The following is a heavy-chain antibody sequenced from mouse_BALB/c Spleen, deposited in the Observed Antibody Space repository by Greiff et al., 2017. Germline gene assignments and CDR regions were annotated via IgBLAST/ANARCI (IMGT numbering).Heavy chain of an antibody. CDR2: ISYSGST. V-gene: IGHV3-2*02. CDR3: ARGDDYDGYAMDY. D-gene: IGHD2-4*01. CDR1: GYSITSDYA. Sequence: VQLQQSGPGLVKPSQSLSLTCTVTGYSITSDYAWNWIRQFPGNKLEWMGYISYSGSTSYNPSLKSRISITRDTSKNQFFLQLNSVTTEDTATYDCARGDDYDGYAMDYWGQGTSVTVSS. J-gene: IGHJ4*01.